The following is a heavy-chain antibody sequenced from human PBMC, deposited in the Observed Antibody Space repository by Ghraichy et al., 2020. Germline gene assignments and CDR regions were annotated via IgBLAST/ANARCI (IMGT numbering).Heavy chain of an antibody. D-gene: IGHD4-23*01. CDR2: IYYSGST. CDR3: ARLRTTVVTPFH. V-gene: IGHV4-39*01. CDR1: GGSISSSSYY. J-gene: IGHJ4*02. Sequence: SQTLSLTCTVSGGSISSSSYYWGWIRQPPGKGLEWIGSIYYSGSTYYNPSLKSRVTISVDTSKNQFSLKLSSVTAADTAVYYCARLRTTVVTPFHWGQGTLVTVSS.